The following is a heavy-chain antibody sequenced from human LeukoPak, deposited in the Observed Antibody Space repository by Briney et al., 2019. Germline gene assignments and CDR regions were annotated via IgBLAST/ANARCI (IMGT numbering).Heavy chain of an antibody. D-gene: IGHD1-26*01. CDR3: AKGVGATAYYFDY. J-gene: IGHJ4*02. V-gene: IGHV3-9*01. Sequence: GGSLRLSCAASGFTFDDYAMHWVRQAPGKGLEWVSGISWNSGSIGYADSVKGRFTISRDNAKNSLYLQMNSLRAEDTALYYCAKGVGATAYYFDYWGQGTLVTVSS. CDR2: ISWNSGSI. CDR1: GFTFDDYA.